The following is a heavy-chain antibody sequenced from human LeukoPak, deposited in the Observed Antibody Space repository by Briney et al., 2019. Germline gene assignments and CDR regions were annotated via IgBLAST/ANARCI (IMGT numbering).Heavy chain of an antibody. J-gene: IGHJ4*02. CDR1: GGSISSSSYY. Sequence: SETLSLTCTVSGGSISSSSYYWGWIRQPPGKGLEWIWTMDNSGSTYCNPSLKSRVTVSVDTSRNQFALKLSSVTAADTAVYYCARHGSYGSGSYHYLDYWGQGTQVTVSS. D-gene: IGHD3-10*01. CDR3: ARHGSYGSGSYHYLDY. CDR2: MDNSGST. V-gene: IGHV4-39*01.